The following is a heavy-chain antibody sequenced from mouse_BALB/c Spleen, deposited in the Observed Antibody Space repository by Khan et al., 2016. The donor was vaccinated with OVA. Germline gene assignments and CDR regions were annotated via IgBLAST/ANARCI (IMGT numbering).Heavy chain of an antibody. CDR3: ARKNGSDFDY. V-gene: IGHV1-20*02. Sequence: VQLQQSGPELVKPGASVKISCKASGYSFTGYFMNWVMQSHGKSLEWIGRINPHIGETFYNQKFKGKATLTVDESSSTAHMELWSLASEDSAVYYCARKNGSDFDYWGQGTTLTVSS. D-gene: IGHD1-1*01. CDR2: INPHIGET. J-gene: IGHJ2*01. CDR1: GYSFTGYF.